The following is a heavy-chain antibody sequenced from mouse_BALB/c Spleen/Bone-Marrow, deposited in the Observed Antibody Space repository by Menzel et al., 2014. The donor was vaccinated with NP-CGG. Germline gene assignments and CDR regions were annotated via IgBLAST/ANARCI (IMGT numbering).Heavy chain of an antibody. V-gene: IGHV1-87*01. CDR1: GYTFTSYW. J-gene: IGHJ4*01. D-gene: IGHD2-14*01. Sequence: QVQLQQSGAELARPGASVKLSCKASGYTFTSYWMQWVKQRPGQGLEWIGAIYPGDGDTRCTQKFKGKATLTADKSSSTAYMQLNSLASEDSAVYYCARDYRYYAMDYWGQETAVTVSS. CDR3: ARDYRYYAMDY. CDR2: IYPGDGDT.